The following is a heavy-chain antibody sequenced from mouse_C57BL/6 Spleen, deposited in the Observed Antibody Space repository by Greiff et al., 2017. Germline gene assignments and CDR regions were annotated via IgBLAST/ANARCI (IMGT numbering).Heavy chain of an antibody. Sequence: QVQLQQSGAELVRPGSSVKLSCKASGYTFTSYWMHWVKQRPIQGLEWIGNIDPSDSETHYNQKFKDKATLTVDKSSSTAYMQLSSLTSEDSAVYYCAVYYDYDQAWFAYWGQGTLVTVSA. J-gene: IGHJ3*01. CDR2: IDPSDSET. CDR3: AVYYDYDQAWFAY. CDR1: GYTFTSYW. D-gene: IGHD2-4*01. V-gene: IGHV1-52*01.